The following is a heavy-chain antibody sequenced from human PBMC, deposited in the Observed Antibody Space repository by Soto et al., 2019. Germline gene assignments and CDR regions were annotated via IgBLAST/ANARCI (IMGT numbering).Heavy chain of an antibody. CDR1: GYTFTGYY. CDR2: INPNSGGT. J-gene: IGHJ4*02. Sequence: QVQLVQSGAEVKKPGASVKVSCKASGYTFTGYYMHWVRQAPGQGLEWMGWINPNSGGTNHAQKFQGWVTMTRDTSISTAYMELSRLRSDDTAVYYCARSGRFLEWWIFDYWGQGTLVTVSS. D-gene: IGHD3-3*01. CDR3: ARSGRFLEWWIFDY. V-gene: IGHV1-2*04.